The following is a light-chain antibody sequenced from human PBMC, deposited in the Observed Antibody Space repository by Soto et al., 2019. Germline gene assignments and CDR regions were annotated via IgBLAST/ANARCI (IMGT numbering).Light chain of an antibody. CDR3: QTWGTGIHVV. V-gene: IGLV4-69*01. CDR1: SGHSSYA. J-gene: IGLJ2*01. CDR2: LNSDGSH. Sequence: QSVLTQSPSASASLGASVKLTCTLSSGHSSYAIAWHQQQPEKGPRYLMKLNSDGSHNKGDGIPDRFSASSSGAERYLTISGLQSEDEADYYCQTWGTGIHVVFGGGTKVTVL.